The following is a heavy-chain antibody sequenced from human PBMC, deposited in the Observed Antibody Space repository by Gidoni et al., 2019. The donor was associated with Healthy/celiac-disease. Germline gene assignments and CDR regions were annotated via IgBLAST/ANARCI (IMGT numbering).Heavy chain of an antibody. Sequence: EVQLVESGGGLVKPGGSLRLSCAASGFTFRSYSMNWVRQAPGKGLEWVSSISSSSSYIYYADSVKGRFTISRDNAKNSLYLQMNSLRAEDTAVYYCARDRIAVFGVALYYYYGMDVWGQGTTVTVSS. CDR3: ARDRIAVFGVALYYYYGMDV. V-gene: IGHV3-21*01. D-gene: IGHD3-3*01. CDR2: ISSSSSYI. J-gene: IGHJ6*02. CDR1: GFTFRSYS.